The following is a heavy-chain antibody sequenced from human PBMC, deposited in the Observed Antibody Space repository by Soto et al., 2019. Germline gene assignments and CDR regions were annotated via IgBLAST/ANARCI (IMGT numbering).Heavy chain of an antibody. CDR3: AKFRDRYQLLFRGWYFDL. CDR1: GFTFSSYA. CDR2: ISGSGGST. Sequence: EVQLLESGGGLVQPGGSLRLSCAASGFTFSSYAMSWVRQAPGKGLEWVSAISGSGGSTYYADSVKGRFTISRDNSKNTLYLQMHSLRAEDTAVYYCAKFRDRYQLLFRGWYFDLWGRGTLVTVCS. J-gene: IGHJ2*01. D-gene: IGHD2-2*01. V-gene: IGHV3-23*01.